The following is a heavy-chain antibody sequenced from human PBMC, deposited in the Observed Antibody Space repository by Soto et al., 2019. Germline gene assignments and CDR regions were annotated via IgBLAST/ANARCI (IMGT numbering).Heavy chain of an antibody. J-gene: IGHJ6*02. CDR3: AKDGFLEWLSREYYGMDV. D-gene: IGHD3-3*01. CDR2: ISYDGSNK. V-gene: IGHV3-30*18. CDR1: GVTFKISG. Sequence: GGSLELACAACGVTFKISGMHGARQDPGKGLEWVAVISYDGSNKYYADSVKGRFTISRDNSKNTLYLQMNSLRAEDTAVYYCAKDGFLEWLSREYYGMDVWGQGTTVTVSS.